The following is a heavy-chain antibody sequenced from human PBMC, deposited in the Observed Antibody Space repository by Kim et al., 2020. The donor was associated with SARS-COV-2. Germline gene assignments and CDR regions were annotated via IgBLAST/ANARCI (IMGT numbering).Heavy chain of an antibody. Sequence: GGSLRLSCAASGFTFSSYGMHWVRQAPGKGLEWVAYIWYDGSNKYYADSVKGRFTISRDNYKNTLYLQMNSLRAEDAAVYYCARGKRGDCSSTSCYCGAGFDIWGQGTMVTVSS. CDR3: ARGKRGDCSSTSCYCGAGFDI. CDR2: IWYDGSNK. J-gene: IGHJ3*02. D-gene: IGHD2-2*01. V-gene: IGHV3-33*01. CDR1: GFTFSSYG.